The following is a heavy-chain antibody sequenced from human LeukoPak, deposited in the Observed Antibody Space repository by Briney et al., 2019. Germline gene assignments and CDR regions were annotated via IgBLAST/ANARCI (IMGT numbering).Heavy chain of an antibody. CDR1: GFTFSSYA. V-gene: IGHV3-30*18. CDR3: AKVAGYYDSWGAFDI. CDR2: ISYDGSNK. J-gene: IGHJ3*02. Sequence: PGGSLRLSCAASGFTFSSYAMHWVRQAPGKGLEWVAHISYDGSNKYYVDSVKGRFTISRDNSKKTLYLEMNSLRAEDTAVYYCAKVAGYYDSWGAFDIWGQGTMVTVSS. D-gene: IGHD3-3*01.